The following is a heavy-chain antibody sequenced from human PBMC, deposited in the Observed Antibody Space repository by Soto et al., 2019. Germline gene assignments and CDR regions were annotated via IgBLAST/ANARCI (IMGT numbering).Heavy chain of an antibody. CDR2: IHYSGST. Sequence: QVQLQESGPGLVEPSQTLSLTCTVSGDSISSGDCYWSWIRQPPGKGLEWIGYIHYSGSTYYDPSLKRRVTMSVDTSKNQFSLKLNSVTTADTAVYYCAREAGIASAGGTFDIWGQGTMVTVSS. CDR3: AREAGIASAGGTFDI. V-gene: IGHV4-30-4*01. J-gene: IGHJ3*02. CDR1: GDSISSGDCY. D-gene: IGHD6-13*01.